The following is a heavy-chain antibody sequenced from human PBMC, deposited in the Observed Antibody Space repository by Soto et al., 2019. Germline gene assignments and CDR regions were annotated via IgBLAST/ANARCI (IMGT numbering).Heavy chain of an antibody. CDR1: GGSFSTYY. V-gene: IGHV4-34*01. CDR2: INHSGST. D-gene: IGHD3-16*02. J-gene: IGHJ4*02. CDR3: ARIKSHDYVWGSYRPFEY. Sequence: PSETLSLTCAVYGGSFSTYYWTWIRQPPVKVLEWIGEINHSGSTNYNSSLKSRATISADTSKNQFSLKLSSVTAADTAVYYCARIKSHDYVWGSYRPFEYWGQGILVTVSS.